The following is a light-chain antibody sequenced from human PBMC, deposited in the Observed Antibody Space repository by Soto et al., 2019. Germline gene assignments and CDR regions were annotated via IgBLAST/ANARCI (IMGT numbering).Light chain of an antibody. Sequence: EIVLTQSPGTLSLSPGERATLSCRASQSVSSSYLAWYQQKPGQAPRLIIYGASSRATGIPDRFSGSGSGKDFTLTISRLEPEDFAVYYCQQYGSSPPGTFGQGTKVELK. CDR3: QQYGSSPPGT. J-gene: IGKJ1*01. CDR1: QSVSSSY. CDR2: GAS. V-gene: IGKV3-20*01.